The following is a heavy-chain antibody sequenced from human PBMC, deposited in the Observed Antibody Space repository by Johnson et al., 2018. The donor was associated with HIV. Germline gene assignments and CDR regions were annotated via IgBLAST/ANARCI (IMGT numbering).Heavy chain of an antibody. J-gene: IGHJ3*02. CDR3: AREWLYGFDI. V-gene: IGHV3-74*01. Sequence: VQLVESGGGVVQPGGSLRLSCAASGFTFSSYWMHWVRQAPGKGLVWVSRINSDGSSTYYADSVKGRFTISRDNSKNTLYLQMNRLRAEDTAVYYCAREWLYGFDIWGQGTMVTVSS. D-gene: IGHD5-24*01. CDR1: GFTFSSYW. CDR2: INSDGSST.